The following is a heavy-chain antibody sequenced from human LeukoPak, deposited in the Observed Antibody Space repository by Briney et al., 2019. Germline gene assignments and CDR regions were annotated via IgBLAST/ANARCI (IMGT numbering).Heavy chain of an antibody. V-gene: IGHV3-30*18. CDR1: GFTFSHYG. CDR2: ISHDGSKK. Sequence: PGRSLRLSCAASGFTFSHYGIHWVRQAPGEGLEWMAVISHDGSKKYYADSVKGRFSMSRDNSNSTLYLHMNSLRVEDTAVYYCAKAGDFYGPGDWGQGTLVTVSS. CDR3: AKAGDFYGPGD. D-gene: IGHD2/OR15-2a*01. J-gene: IGHJ4*02.